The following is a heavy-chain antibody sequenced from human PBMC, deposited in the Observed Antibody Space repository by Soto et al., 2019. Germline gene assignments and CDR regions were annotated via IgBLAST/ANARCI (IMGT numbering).Heavy chain of an antibody. CDR1: GGSISSGGYY. D-gene: IGHD4-17*01. Sequence: SETLSLTCTVSGGSISSGGYYWSWIRQHPGKGLEWIGYIYYSGSTYYNPSLKSRVTISVDTSKNQFSLKLSSVTAADTAVYYCARESPSEYGDYTIYYYYYYMDVWGKGTKVTVSS. J-gene: IGHJ6*03. CDR2: IYYSGST. CDR3: ARESPSEYGDYTIYYYYYYMDV. V-gene: IGHV4-31*03.